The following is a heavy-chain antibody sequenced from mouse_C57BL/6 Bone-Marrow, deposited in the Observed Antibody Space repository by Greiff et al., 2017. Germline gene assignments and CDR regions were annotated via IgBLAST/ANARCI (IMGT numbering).Heavy chain of an antibody. CDR3: ASKGGRYFDV. Sequence: VQLQQSGAELVRPGASVKLSCTASGFNIKDYYMHWVKQRPEQGLEWIGRIDPEDGDTEYAPKFKGKATFTADTSSNTAYMQLSSLTTEDSAIYYCASKGGRYFDVWGTGTTVTVSS. J-gene: IGHJ1*03. CDR2: IDPEDGDT. V-gene: IGHV14-1*01. CDR1: GFNIKDYY. D-gene: IGHD3-3*01.